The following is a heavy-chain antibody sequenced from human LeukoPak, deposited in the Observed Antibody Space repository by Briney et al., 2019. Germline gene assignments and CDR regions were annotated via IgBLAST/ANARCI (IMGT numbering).Heavy chain of an antibody. V-gene: IGHV3-53*01. D-gene: IGHD3-10*01. CDR3: ARDMVYGSGLYYFDY. Sequence: GSLTLSCAASGFTVSSNYMSWVRQAPGKGLEWVSVIYSGGSTYYADSVKGRFTISRDNSKNTLYLQMNSLRAEDTAVYYCARDMVYGSGLYYFDYWGQGTLVTVSS. CDR2: IYSGGST. J-gene: IGHJ4*02. CDR1: GFTVSSNY.